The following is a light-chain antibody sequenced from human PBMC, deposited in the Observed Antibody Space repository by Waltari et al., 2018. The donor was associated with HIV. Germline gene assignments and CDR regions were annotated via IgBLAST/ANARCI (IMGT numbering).Light chain of an antibody. CDR2: DNN. CDR3: ATLDSSLSVV. Sequence: QSVLTQPPSVSAAPGQQVTISCSGRSTNFEDDYVSWYQHLPGTAPKLLIYDNNRRPSGIPDRFSGSKSGTAATLGITGLQTGDEGDYFCATLDSSLSVVFGAGTKLTV. V-gene: IGLV1-51*01. CDR1: STNFEDDY. J-gene: IGLJ2*01.